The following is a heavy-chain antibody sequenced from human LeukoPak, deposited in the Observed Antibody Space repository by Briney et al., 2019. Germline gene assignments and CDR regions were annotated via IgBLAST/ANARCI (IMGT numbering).Heavy chain of an antibody. CDR1: GFTFSSYA. CDR2: ISGSGGST. CDR3: AKDPGITGTTLEYYFDY. D-gene: IGHD1-14*01. J-gene: IGHJ4*02. V-gene: IGHV3-23*01. Sequence: GGSLRLSCAASGFTFSSYAMSWVRQAPGKGLEWVSAISGSGGSTYYADSVKGRFTISRDNSKNTLYLQMNSLRAEDTAVYYCAKDPGITGTTLEYYFDYWGQGTLVTVSS.